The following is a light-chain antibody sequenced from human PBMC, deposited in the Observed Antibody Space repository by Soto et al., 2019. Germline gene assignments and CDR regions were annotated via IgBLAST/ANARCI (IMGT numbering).Light chain of an antibody. Sequence: EIVLTQSPATLSLSPGERATLSCRASQSVRNDLVWYHQKPGQAPRVLIYSASNRATGIPARFSGSGSGTDFTLTISSLEPEDFAVYYCQQRTNWPATFGGGTKVE. J-gene: IGKJ4*01. CDR2: SAS. CDR1: QSVRND. CDR3: QQRTNWPAT. V-gene: IGKV3-11*01.